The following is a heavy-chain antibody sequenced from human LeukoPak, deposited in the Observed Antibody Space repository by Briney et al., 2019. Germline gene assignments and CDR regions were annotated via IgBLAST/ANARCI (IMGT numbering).Heavy chain of an antibody. J-gene: IGHJ4*02. V-gene: IGHV5-51*01. D-gene: IGHD3-3*01. CDR3: ARQNDFRLDY. CDR1: GYTFSSYW. CDR2: IYPGDSDT. Sequence: GESLKISCKGSGYTFSSYWIGWVRQMPGKGLEWMGIIYPGDSDTRYSPSLQGQVTISVDASIGTAYLQWSSLKASDTAIYYCARQNDFRLDYWGQGTLVTVSS.